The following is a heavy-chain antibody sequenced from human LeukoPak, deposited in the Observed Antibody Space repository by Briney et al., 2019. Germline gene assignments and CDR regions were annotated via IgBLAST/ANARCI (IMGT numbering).Heavy chain of an antibody. J-gene: IGHJ5*02. CDR1: GFTFSDYY. Sequence: GGSLRLSCAASGFTFSDYYMSWIRQAPGKGLGWVSYISSGGSNIYYADSVKGRFTISGDNAKNSLYLQMNSLRAEDTAVYYCVRGVDFCSGYTLNSVDPWGQGSLVTVSS. V-gene: IGHV3-11*01. CDR2: ISSGGSNI. D-gene: IGHD3-3*01. CDR3: VRGVDFCSGYTLNSVDP.